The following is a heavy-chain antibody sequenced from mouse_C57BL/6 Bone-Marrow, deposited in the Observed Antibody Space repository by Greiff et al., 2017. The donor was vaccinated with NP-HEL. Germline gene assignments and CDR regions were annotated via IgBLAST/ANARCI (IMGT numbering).Heavy chain of an antibody. CDR3: ARERDGYYFAY. V-gene: IGHV5-4*01. Sequence: EVMLVESGGGLVKPGGSLKLSCAASGFTFSSYAMSWVRQTPEKRLEWVATISDGGSYTYYPDNVQGRFTISRDNAKNNLYLQMSHLKSEDTAMYYCARERDGYYFAYWGQGTLVTVSA. D-gene: IGHD2-3*01. CDR1: GFTFSSYA. CDR2: ISDGGSYT. J-gene: IGHJ3*01.